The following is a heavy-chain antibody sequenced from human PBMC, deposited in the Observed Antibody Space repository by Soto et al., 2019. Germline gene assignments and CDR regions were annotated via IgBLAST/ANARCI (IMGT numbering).Heavy chain of an antibody. CDR3: ARGTGLSYTYGIDD. D-gene: IGHD5-18*01. CDR1: VASVDSAGYF. Sequence: LSLTCTVSVASVDSAGYFWTWIRQRPGNGLEWIGHINYSGSTDHTPSLRSRLMVSIDTSKNQFSLKLNSVTAADTAIYYCARGTGLSYTYGIDDWGQGTLVTVSS. CDR2: INYSGST. J-gene: IGHJ1*01. V-gene: IGHV4-31*03.